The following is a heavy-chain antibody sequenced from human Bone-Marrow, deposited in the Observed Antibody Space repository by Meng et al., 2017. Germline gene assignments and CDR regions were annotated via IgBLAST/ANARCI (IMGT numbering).Heavy chain of an antibody. D-gene: IGHD5-24*01. V-gene: IGHV1-69*06. CDR3: ASAADGYNSGGDY. CDR2: IIPIFGTA. Sequence: DEVKKGGTWGNVVCMASGGTFSSNAISWVRKAPEQGVEWMGGIIPIFGTANYAQQCQGRVTITADKSTSTAYMELSSLRSEDTAVYYCASAADGYNSGGDYWGQGTLVTVSS. J-gene: IGHJ4*02. CDR1: GGTFSSNA.